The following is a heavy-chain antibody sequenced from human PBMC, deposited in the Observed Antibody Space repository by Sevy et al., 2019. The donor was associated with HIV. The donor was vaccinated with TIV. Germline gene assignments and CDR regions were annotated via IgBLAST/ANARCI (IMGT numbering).Heavy chain of an antibody. V-gene: IGHV4-34*01. CDR3: ASALGDIVVVPAATAGYYYYGMDV. D-gene: IGHD2-2*01. CDR2: INHSGST. CDR1: GGSFSGYY. Sequence: SETLSLTCAVYGGSFSGYYWSWIRQPPGKGLEWIGEINHSGSTNYNPSLKSRVTISVDTSKNQFSLKLSSVTAADAAVYYCASALGDIVVVPAATAGYYYYGMDVWGQGTTVTVSS. J-gene: IGHJ6*02.